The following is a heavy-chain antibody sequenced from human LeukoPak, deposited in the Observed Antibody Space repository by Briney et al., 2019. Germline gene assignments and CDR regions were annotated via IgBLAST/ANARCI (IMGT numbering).Heavy chain of an antibody. D-gene: IGHD3-22*01. CDR3: ARVRLYYDSSGYYYQDYFDY. J-gene: IGHJ4*02. Sequence: ASVTVSCKASGYTFTSYGIRWVRQAPGQGLEWMGWISAYNGNTNYAQKLQGRVTMTTDTSTSTAYIELRSLRSDDTPVYYCARVRLYYDSSGYYYQDYFDYWGQGTLVTVSS. CDR1: GYTFTSYG. V-gene: IGHV1-18*01. CDR2: ISAYNGNT.